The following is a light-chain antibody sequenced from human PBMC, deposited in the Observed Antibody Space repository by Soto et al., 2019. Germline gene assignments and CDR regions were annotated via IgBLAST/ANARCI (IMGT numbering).Light chain of an antibody. V-gene: IGKV3-20*01. J-gene: IGKJ1*01. CDR3: QQYGTSPWT. Sequence: IVLTHSLGAVSLSPGERATLSCRASQSVRNCLAWYQHKPGLAPRLLIYGASTRATGIPDSFSGSGSGTDFTLTIRRLEPEDFAVYYCQQYGTSPWTFGQGTKVDI. CDR2: GAS. CDR1: QSVRNC.